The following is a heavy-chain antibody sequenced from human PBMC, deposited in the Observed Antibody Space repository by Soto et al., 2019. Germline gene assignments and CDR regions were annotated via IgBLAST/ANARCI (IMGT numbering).Heavy chain of an antibody. CDR1: GFTFSTYW. V-gene: IGHV3-74*01. D-gene: IGHD6-13*01. CDR3: ATILAPGSNWYFDL. J-gene: IGHJ2*01. Sequence: EVQLVESGGGLAQPGGSLRLSCAASGFTFSTYWMHWVRQAPGKGLVWVSRINNDGSSTNYADSVKGRFTVSRDNAKNTLYLQMNSLRAEDTAVYYCATILAPGSNWYFDLWGRGTLVTVSS. CDR2: INNDGSST.